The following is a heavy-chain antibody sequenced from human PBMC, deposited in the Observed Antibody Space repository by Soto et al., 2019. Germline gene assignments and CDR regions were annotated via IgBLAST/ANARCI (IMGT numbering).Heavy chain of an antibody. J-gene: IGHJ5*02. Sequence: SLRLSCTASGFTFGDYAMSWFRQAPGKGLEWVGFIRSKAYGGTTEYAASVKGRFTISRDDSKSIAYLQMNSLKTEDTAVYYCTREYYYDSSGYYSSLYNWFDPWGQGTLVTVS. D-gene: IGHD3-22*01. V-gene: IGHV3-49*03. CDR2: IRSKAYGGTT. CDR3: TREYYYDSSGYYSSLYNWFDP. CDR1: GFTFGDYA.